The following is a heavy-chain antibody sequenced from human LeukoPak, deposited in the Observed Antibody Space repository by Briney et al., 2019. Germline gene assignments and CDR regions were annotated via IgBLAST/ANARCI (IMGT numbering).Heavy chain of an antibody. D-gene: IGHD3-22*01. J-gene: IGHJ4*02. CDR2: IYTSGST. CDR3: ARRYYYDSSGFFDY. V-gene: IGHV4-61*02. Sequence: SETLSLTCTVSGGSISSSSYYWSWIRQPAGKGLEWIGRIYTSGSTNYNPSLKSRVTMSVDTSKNQFSLKLSSVTAADTAVYYCARRYYYDSSGFFDYWGQGTLVTVSS. CDR1: GGSISSSSYY.